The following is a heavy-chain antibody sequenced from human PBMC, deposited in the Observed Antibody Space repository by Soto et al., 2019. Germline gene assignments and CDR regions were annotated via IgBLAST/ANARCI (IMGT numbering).Heavy chain of an antibody. D-gene: IGHD6-6*01. J-gene: IGHJ6*02. CDR1: GFTFSSYW. CDR3: AKAYSSPSGRDYYYYGVDV. V-gene: IGHV3-7*03. Sequence: HPGGSLRLSCAASGFTFSSYWMSWVRQSRGKGLEWVANIKRDGSEKYYVDSVKGRFTTHRDNTNNTLYLQINTLRAEDTDVNYYAKAYSSPSGRDYYYYGVDVCGQGTKVTVSS. CDR2: IKRDGSEK.